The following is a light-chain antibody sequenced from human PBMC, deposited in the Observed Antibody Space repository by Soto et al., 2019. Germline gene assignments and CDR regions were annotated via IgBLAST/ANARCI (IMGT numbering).Light chain of an antibody. Sequence: QSALTQPASVSGSPGQSVTISCTGTSSDVGGYNYVSWYQQHPGKAPKLIIYDVSKRPSGVPDRFSGSRSGNTASLTISGLQAEDEADYYCCSYAGSQTWVFGGGTKVTVL. CDR1: SSDVGGYNY. CDR3: CSYAGSQTWV. CDR2: DVS. V-gene: IGLV2-11*01. J-gene: IGLJ3*02.